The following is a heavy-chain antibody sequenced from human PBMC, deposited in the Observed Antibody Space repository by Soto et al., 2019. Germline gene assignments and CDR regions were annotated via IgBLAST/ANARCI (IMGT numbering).Heavy chain of an antibody. CDR1: GFTFRDHS. V-gene: IGHV3-33*01. D-gene: IGHD2-21*01. J-gene: IGHJ6*02. CDR3: ARALFPDVDIYDMDV. Sequence: GGSLRLSGAASGFTFRDHSIHWVRQAPGKGREWLAIIWNDGSNKFYAGSVQGRFTISRDNSKNTVYLQMNTLSAEDTAVYYCARALFPDVDIYDMDVWGQGTTVTVCS. CDR2: IWNDGSNK.